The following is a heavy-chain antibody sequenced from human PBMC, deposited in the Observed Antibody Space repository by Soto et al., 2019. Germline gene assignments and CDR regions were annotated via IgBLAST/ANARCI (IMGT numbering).Heavy chain of an antibody. D-gene: IGHD1-7*01. V-gene: IGHV4-34*01. CDR3: ARVLNWNYFTFDP. J-gene: IGHJ5*02. Sequence: SETLSLTCAVYGGSFSGYYWSWIRQPPGKGLEWIGEINHSGSTNYNPSLKSRVTISVDTSKNQFSLKLSSVTAADTAVYYCARVLNWNYFTFDPWGQGTLVTVSS. CDR2: INHSGST. CDR1: GGSFSGYY.